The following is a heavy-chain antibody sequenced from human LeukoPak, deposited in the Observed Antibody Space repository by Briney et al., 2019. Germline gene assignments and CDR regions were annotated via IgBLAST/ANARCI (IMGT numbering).Heavy chain of an antibody. D-gene: IGHD3-10*01. CDR3: ARTSRTYYYGSGSPPRKMYYFDY. CDR1: GYTFTGYY. J-gene: IGHJ4*02. Sequence: ASVKVSCKASGYTFTGYYIHWVRQAPGQGLEWMGWIKPNSGGTNYAQKFQGRVTMTRDTSISTAYMELSRLRSDDTAVYYCARTSRTYYYGSGSPPRKMYYFDYWGQGTLVTVSS. CDR2: IKPNSGGT. V-gene: IGHV1-2*02.